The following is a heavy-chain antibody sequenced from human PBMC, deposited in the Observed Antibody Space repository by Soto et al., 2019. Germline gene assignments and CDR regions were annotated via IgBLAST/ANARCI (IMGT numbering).Heavy chain of an antibody. CDR1: GYTFTSYD. V-gene: IGHV1-8*01. CDR3: ARERRRYDFWSGYSYGMDV. D-gene: IGHD3-3*01. J-gene: IGHJ6*02. CDR2: MNPNSGNT. Sequence: QVQLVQSGAEVKKPGASVKVSCKASGYTFTSYDINWVRQATGQGLEWMGWMNPNSGNTGYAQKFQGRVTMTRNTSISTAYMELSSLGSEDTAVYYCARERRRYDFWSGYSYGMDVWGQGTTVTVSS.